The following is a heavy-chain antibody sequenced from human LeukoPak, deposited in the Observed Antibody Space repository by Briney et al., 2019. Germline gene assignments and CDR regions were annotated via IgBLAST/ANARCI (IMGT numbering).Heavy chain of an antibody. J-gene: IGHJ4*02. CDR3: ARDPYYDSSGYYRDY. V-gene: IGHV1-2*02. Sequence: ASVKVSRKASGYTFTGYYMHWVRQAPGQGLEWMGWINPNSGGTNYAQKFQGRVTMTRDTSISTAYMELSRLRSDDTAVYYCARDPYYDSSGYYRDYWGQGTLVTVSS. CDR1: GYTFTGYY. D-gene: IGHD3-22*01. CDR2: INPNSGGT.